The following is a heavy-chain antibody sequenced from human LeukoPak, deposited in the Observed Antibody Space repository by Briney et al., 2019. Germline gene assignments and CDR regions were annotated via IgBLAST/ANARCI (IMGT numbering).Heavy chain of an antibody. D-gene: IGHD3/OR15-3a*01. J-gene: IGHJ4*02. CDR1: GFTFSRYG. V-gene: IGHV3-30*18. Sequence: GRSLRLSCAASGFTFSRYGMHWVRQAPGKGLEWVAVISYDGSNKYYADSVKGRFTISRDNSKNTLYLQMNSLRAEDTAVYYCAKLDGYWGQGTLVTVSS. CDR2: ISYDGSNK. CDR3: AKLDGY.